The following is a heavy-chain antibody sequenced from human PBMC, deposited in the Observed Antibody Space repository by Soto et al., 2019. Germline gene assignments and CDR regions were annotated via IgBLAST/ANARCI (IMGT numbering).Heavy chain of an antibody. J-gene: IGHJ4*02. D-gene: IGHD4-4*01. CDR1: GYTFSNYY. CDR2: INPSGGST. V-gene: IGHV1-46*01. CDR3: ARYDYNGYYFDY. Sequence: ASVKVSCKASGYTFSNYYMHWVLQAPGQGHEWMGIINPSGGSTTYAQKFQGRVTMTRDTSTSTVYMELSSLRSEDTAVYYCARYDYNGYYFDYWGQGTLVTVSS.